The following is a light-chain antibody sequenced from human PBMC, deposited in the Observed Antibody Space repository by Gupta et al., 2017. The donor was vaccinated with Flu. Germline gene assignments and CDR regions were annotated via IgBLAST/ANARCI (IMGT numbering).Light chain of an antibody. CDR1: SSDIGAYNH. J-gene: IGLJ3*02. CDR2: EVN. Sequence: QSALTQPASVSGSPGQSIAISCTGTSSDIGAYNHVCWYQQHPGKAPKLIIYEVNNRPSGVPNRFLGSKSGNTASLTISGLQAEDEADYYCSSYTTSSTWVFGGGTKLTVL. V-gene: IGLV2-14*01. CDR3: SSYTTSSTWV.